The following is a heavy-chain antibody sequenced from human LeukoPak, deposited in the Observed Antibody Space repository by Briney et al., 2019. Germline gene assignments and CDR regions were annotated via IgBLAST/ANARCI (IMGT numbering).Heavy chain of an antibody. CDR2: INHSGST. J-gene: IGHJ6*02. D-gene: IGHD6-13*01. CDR1: GGSFSGYY. CDR3: ARGSSWSNADGMDV. V-gene: IGHV4-34*01. Sequence: SETLSLICAVYGGSFSGYYWSWIRQPPGKGLEWIGEINHSGSTNYNPSLKSRVTISVDTSKNQFSLKLSSVTAADTAVYYCARGSSWSNADGMDVWGQGTTVTVSS.